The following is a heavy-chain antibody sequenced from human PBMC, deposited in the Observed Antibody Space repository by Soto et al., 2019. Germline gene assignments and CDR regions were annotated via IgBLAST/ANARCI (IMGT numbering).Heavy chain of an antibody. V-gene: IGHV2-5*02. CDR3: AHSRAMAGPVLSYYFDY. D-gene: IGHD6-19*01. CDR1: GFSLSTSGVG. CDR2: IYWDDDK. J-gene: IGHJ4*02. Sequence: QITLKESGPTLVKPTQTLTLTCTFSGFSLSTSGVGVGWIRQPPGKALEWLALIYWDDDKRYSPSLKSRLTITKDTSKNQVVLTMTNMDPVDTATYYCAHSRAMAGPVLSYYFDYWGQGTLVTVSS.